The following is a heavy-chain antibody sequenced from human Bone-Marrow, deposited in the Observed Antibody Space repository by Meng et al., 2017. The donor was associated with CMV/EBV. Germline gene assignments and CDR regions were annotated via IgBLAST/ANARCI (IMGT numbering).Heavy chain of an antibody. V-gene: IGHV3-48*04. D-gene: IGHD3-10*01. Sequence: GGSLRLSCAASGFTFSSYSMNWVRQAPGKGLEWVSYISSSGGIIYYADSVKGRFSISRDNTKNSLYLQMNSLRAEDTAVYYCAREGSYFDFWGQGTLVTVSS. CDR1: GFTFSSYS. CDR2: ISSSGGII. CDR3: AREGSYFDF. J-gene: IGHJ4*02.